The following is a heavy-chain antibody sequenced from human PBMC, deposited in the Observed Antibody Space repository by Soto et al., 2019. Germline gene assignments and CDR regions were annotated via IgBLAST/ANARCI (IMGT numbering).Heavy chain of an antibody. CDR3: AKDQGGPPSY. J-gene: IGHJ4*02. Sequence: GSLRLSCAASGFTFSSYGMHWVRQAPGKGLEWVAVISYDGSNKYYADSVKGRFTISRDNSKNTLYLQMNSLRAEDTAVYYCAKDQGGPPSYWGQGTLVTVSS. CDR2: ISYDGSNK. V-gene: IGHV3-30*18. D-gene: IGHD1-26*01. CDR1: GFTFSSYG.